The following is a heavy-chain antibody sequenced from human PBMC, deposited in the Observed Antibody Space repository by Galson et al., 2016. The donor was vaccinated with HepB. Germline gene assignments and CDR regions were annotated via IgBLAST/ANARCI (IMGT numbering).Heavy chain of an antibody. CDR1: GFTFGDYG. Sequence: SLRLSCAASGFTFGDYGMSWFRQAPGKGLEWVGFIRSKAFGGASEYAASVKDRFNISRDDSQSIAYLQMNNLKTEDTAVYYCARGNYADLDYWGQGTLVTVSS. CDR3: ARGNYADLDY. J-gene: IGHJ4*02. D-gene: IGHD4-17*01. CDR2: IRSKAFGGAS. V-gene: IGHV3-49*03.